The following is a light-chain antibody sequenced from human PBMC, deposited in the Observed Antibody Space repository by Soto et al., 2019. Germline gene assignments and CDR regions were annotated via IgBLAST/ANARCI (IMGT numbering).Light chain of an antibody. V-gene: IGLV2-23*01. Sequence: QSVLTQPASVSGSPGQSITISCTGTSSDVGSYNLVSWYQQHPGKAPKLMIYEGSKRPSGVSNRFSGSKSGNTASLTISGLQAEDEADYYCCSYAGSSTWVLGGATKLTVL. CDR3: CSYAGSSTWV. J-gene: IGLJ3*02. CDR2: EGS. CDR1: SSDVGSYNL.